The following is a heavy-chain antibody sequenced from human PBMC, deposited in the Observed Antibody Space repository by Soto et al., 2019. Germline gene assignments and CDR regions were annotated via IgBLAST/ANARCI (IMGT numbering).Heavy chain of an antibody. CDR2: IYSGGST. V-gene: IGHV3-66*01. CDR1: GFTVSSNY. D-gene: IGHD3-22*01. J-gene: IGHJ4*02. CDR3: ARDPGEHYYDSSGYFDY. Sequence: GGSLRLSCAASGFTVSSNYMSWVRQAPGKGLEWVSVIYSGGSTYYADSVKGRLTISRDNSKNTLYLQMNSRRAEDTAMYYCARDPGEHYYDSSGYFDYWGQGTLVTVSS.